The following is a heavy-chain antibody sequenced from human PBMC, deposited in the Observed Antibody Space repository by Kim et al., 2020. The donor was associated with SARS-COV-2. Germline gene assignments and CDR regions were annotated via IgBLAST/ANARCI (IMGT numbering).Heavy chain of an antibody. V-gene: IGHV3-23*01. J-gene: IGHJ4*02. Sequence: GGSLRLSCAASGFTFSNFPMSWVRQAPGKGLEWVSVIFGGSDSSIYDAESVKGRFTISRDNSKNTLYLEMSSLRAEDTAVYYCAKHLRFSLYYFDYWRQGTLVRVSS. CDR1: GFTFSNFP. CDR2: IFGGSDSSI. CDR3: AKHLRFSLYYFDY.